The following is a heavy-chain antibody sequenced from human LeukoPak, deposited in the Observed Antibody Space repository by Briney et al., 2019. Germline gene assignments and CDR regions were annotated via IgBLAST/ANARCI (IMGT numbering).Heavy chain of an antibody. Sequence: SETLSLTCTVSGGSISSSSYYWGWIRQPPGRGLEWIGSIYYSGSTYYNPSLKSRVTISVDTSKNQFSLKLSSVTAADTAVYYCARHGRSYYDSSGYEYFDYWGQGTLVTVSS. CDR2: IYYSGST. J-gene: IGHJ4*02. D-gene: IGHD3-22*01. CDR1: GGSISSSSYY. V-gene: IGHV4-39*01. CDR3: ARHGRSYYDSSGYEYFDY.